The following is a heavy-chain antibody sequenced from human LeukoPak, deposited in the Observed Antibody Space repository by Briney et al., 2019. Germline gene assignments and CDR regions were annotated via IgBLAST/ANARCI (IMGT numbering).Heavy chain of an antibody. V-gene: IGHV3-23*01. J-gene: IGHJ6*02. CDR2: ISGSGDST. D-gene: IGHD5-12*01. Sequence: PGGSLRLSCAASRFTFSNYAMSWVRQAPGKGLEWVSAISGSGDSTYYADSVKGRFTISRDNSKNTLYLQMNSLRAEDTAVYYCAITIVATNQYYYYGMDVRGQGTTVTVSS. CDR3: AITIVATNQYYYYGMDV. CDR1: RFTFSNYA.